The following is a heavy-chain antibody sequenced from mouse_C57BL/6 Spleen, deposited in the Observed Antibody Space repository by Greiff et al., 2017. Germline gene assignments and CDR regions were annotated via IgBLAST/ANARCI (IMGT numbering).Heavy chain of an antibody. V-gene: IGHV1-62-2*01. Sequence: VNVVESGAELVKPGASVKLSCKASGYTFTEYTIHWVKQRSGQGLEWIGWFYPGSGSIKYNEKFKDKATWTADKSSSTVYMELSRLTSEDSAVYFCARHEKGGWFLWFAYWGQGTLVTVSA. CDR2: FYPGSGSI. CDR3: ARHEKGGWFLWFAY. D-gene: IGHD2-3*01. CDR1: GYTFTEYT. J-gene: IGHJ3*01.